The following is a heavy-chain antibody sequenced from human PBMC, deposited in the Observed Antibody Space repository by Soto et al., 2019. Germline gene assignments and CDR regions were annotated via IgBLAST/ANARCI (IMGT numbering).Heavy chain of an antibody. CDR2: ISAYNGNT. D-gene: IGHD3-3*01. CDR1: GYTFTSYG. J-gene: IGHJ6*02. V-gene: IGHV1-18*01. CDR3: ARDPAGPYDFWSGYFAPYYYYYYGMDV. Sequence: ASGKVSCKASGYTFTSYGISWVRQAPGQGLEWMGWISAYNGNTNYAQKLQGRVTMTTDTSTSTAYMELRSLRSDDTAVYYCARDPAGPYDFWSGYFAPYYYYYYGMDVWGQGTTVTVSS.